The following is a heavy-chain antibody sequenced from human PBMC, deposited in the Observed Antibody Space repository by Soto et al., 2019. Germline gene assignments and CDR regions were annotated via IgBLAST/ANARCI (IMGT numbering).Heavy chain of an antibody. CDR1: GFTFDDYA. CDR2: ISWNSGSI. J-gene: IGHJ3*02. D-gene: IGHD6-19*01. Sequence: GGSLRLSCAASGFTFDDYAMHWVRQAPGKGLEWVSGISWNSGSIGYADSVKGRFTISRDNAKNSLYLQMNSLRAEDTALYYCAKDMEPGIAVAGAFDIWGQGTMVTVSS. CDR3: AKDMEPGIAVAGAFDI. V-gene: IGHV3-9*01.